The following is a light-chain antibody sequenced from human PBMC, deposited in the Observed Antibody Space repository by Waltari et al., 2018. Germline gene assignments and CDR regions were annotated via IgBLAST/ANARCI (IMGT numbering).Light chain of an antibody. J-gene: IGLJ2*01. CDR1: AFPTQS. Sequence: SYKLKQPYSVSMSPGQTARITCSGDAFPTQSVTWYQQKPGPAPVILISKDSERPSGIPERFSGSSSGAIVTLTITGVQAEDEADYYCQSTDSRGTDVVFGGGTKLNVL. CDR3: QSTDSRGTDVV. V-gene: IGLV3-25*03. CDR2: KDS.